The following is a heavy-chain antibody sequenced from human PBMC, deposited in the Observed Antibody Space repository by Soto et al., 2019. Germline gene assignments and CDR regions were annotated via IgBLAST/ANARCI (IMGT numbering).Heavy chain of an antibody. CDR3: AHRVLRTVFGLVTTTAIYFDF. Sequence: QITLNESGPTQVKPRQTLTLTCTFSGFSLTTSGVGVGWIRQSPGKAPEWLALSYWDDDKRYSPSLKSRLTITKDTSKNQVVLTMADLDPADTATSYCAHRVLRTVFGLVTTTAIYFDFWGQGTPVAVSS. CDR2: SYWDDDK. V-gene: IGHV2-5*02. CDR1: GFSLTTSGVG. D-gene: IGHD3-3*01. J-gene: IGHJ4*02.